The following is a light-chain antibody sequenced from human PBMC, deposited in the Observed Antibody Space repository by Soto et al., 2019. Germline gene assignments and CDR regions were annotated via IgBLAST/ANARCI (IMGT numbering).Light chain of an antibody. J-gene: IGLJ3*02. V-gene: IGLV1-51*01. CDR3: ATWDRNLYAGV. CDR1: SSNIGNNY. CDR2: DNN. Sequence: QSVLTQPPSVSAAPGQKVTISCSGSSSNIGNNYVSWYQQLPGTAPKLLIHDNNKRPSGIPDRFSGSKSGTSATLGITGLQTGDEADYYCATWDRNLYAGVFGGGTKLTVL.